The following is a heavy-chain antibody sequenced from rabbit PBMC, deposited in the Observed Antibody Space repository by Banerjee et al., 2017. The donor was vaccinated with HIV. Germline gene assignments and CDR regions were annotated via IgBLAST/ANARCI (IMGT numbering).Heavy chain of an antibody. J-gene: IGHJ4*01. CDR3: ARDTGAWGDFSL. Sequence: QEQLVESGGGLVKPGASLTLTCTASGFSFSSSYWICWVRQAPGKGLEWIACINTSSGNTVYATWAKGRFTNSRTSSTTVALQMTSLTAADTATYFCARDTGAWGDFSLWGPGTLVTVS. CDR2: INTSSGNT. D-gene: IGHD4-1*01. V-gene: IGHV1S45*01. CDR1: GFSFSSSYW.